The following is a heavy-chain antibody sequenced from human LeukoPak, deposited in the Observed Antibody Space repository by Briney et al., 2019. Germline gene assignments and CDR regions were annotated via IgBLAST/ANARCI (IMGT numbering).Heavy chain of an antibody. CDR2: IYYSGST. CDR1: GGSISSYY. J-gene: IGHJ4*02. CDR3: ARASWYYDSRHFDY. V-gene: IGHV4-59*01. D-gene: IGHD3-22*01. Sequence: PSETLSLTCTVSGGSISSYYWSWIRQPPGKGLEWIGYIYYSGSTNYNPSLKSRLTISVDTSKNQFSLKLSSVAAADTAVYYCARASWYYDSRHFDYWGQGTLVTVPT.